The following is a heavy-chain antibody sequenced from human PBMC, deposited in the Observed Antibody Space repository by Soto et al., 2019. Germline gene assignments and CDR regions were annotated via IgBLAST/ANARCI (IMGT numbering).Heavy chain of an antibody. Sequence: SETLSLTCTVSGGYIGTYYWTWIRQPPGQGLECIGYINYSGTTNYITNYIPSLKSRVTISVDSPKNQFSLKLSSVTAADTAVYYCARGSTYDFWSGYYSRWEVNWFDPWGQGTLVTVSS. V-gene: IGHV4-59*01. CDR1: GGYIGTYY. CDR3: ARGSTYDFWSGYYSRWEVNWFDP. J-gene: IGHJ5*02. CDR2: INYSGTTNYIT. D-gene: IGHD3-3*01.